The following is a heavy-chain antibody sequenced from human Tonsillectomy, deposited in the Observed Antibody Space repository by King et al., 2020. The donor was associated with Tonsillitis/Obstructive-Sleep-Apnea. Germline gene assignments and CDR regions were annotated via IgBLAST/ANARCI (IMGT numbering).Heavy chain of an antibody. D-gene: IGHD1-7*01. Sequence: VQLQESGPGLVKPSETLSLTCTVSGGSISSYYWSWIRQPPGKGLEWIGYIYYSGSTNYNPSLKSRVTISVDTSKNQFSLKLSSVTAADTAVYYCASTPVGAGTKQVAFDIWGQGTMVTVSS. CDR2: IYYSGST. CDR3: ASTPVGAGTKQVAFDI. V-gene: IGHV4-59*08. CDR1: GGSISSYY. J-gene: IGHJ3*02.